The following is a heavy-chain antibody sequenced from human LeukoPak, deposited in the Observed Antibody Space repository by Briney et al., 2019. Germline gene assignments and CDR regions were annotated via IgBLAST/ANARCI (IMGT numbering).Heavy chain of an antibody. CDR1: GYTFTGYY. D-gene: IGHD5-12*01. J-gene: IGHJ4*02. V-gene: IGHV1-2*02. CDR2: INPNSGGT. Sequence: ASVKVSCKASGYTFTGYYMHWVRQAPGQGLEWMGWINPNSGGTHYAQKFQGRVTMTRDTSISTAYMELSRLRSDDTAVYYCARVKGGYDSRVDYWGQGTLVTVSS. CDR3: ARVKGGYDSRVDY.